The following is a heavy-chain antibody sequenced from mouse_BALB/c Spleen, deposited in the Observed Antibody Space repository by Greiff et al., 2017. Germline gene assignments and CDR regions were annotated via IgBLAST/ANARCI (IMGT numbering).Heavy chain of an antibody. CDR1: GYTFTSYW. D-gene: IGHD2-1*01. V-gene: IGHV1-87*01. CDR3: ARGGKGWYFDV. J-gene: IGHJ1*01. CDR2: IYPGDGDT. Sequence: QVQLQQSGAELARPGASVKLSCKASGYTFTSYWMQWVKQRPGQGLEWIGAIYPGDGDTRYTQKFKGKATLTADKSSSTAYMQLSSLASEDSAVYYCARGGKGWYFDVWGAGTTVTVSS.